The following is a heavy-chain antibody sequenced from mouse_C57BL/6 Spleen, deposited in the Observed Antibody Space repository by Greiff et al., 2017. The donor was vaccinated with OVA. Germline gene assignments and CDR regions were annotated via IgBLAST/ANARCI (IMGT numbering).Heavy chain of an antibody. D-gene: IGHD3-2*02. Sequence: QVQLQQSGAELARPGASVKLSCKASGYTFTSYGISWVKQRTGQGLEWIGEIYPRSGNTYYNEKFKGKATLTADKSSSTAYMELRSLTSEDSAVYFCAREKGDSSGYEGAMDYWGQGTSVTVSS. CDR1: GYTFTSYG. CDR2: IYPRSGNT. V-gene: IGHV1-81*01. J-gene: IGHJ4*01. CDR3: AREKGDSSGYEGAMDY.